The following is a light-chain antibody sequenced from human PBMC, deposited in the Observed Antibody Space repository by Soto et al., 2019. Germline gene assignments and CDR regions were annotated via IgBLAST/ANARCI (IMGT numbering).Light chain of an antibody. J-gene: IGLJ1*01. CDR3: SSYTSSSIDYV. Sequence: QSVLTQRASVSGSPGQSITISCTGTSSDVGGYNYVSWYQQHPGKAPKLMIYEVSNRPSGVSNRFSGSKSGNTASLTISGLQAEDEADYYCSSYTSSSIDYVFGIGTKVTVL. CDR2: EVS. CDR1: SSDVGGYNY. V-gene: IGLV2-14*01.